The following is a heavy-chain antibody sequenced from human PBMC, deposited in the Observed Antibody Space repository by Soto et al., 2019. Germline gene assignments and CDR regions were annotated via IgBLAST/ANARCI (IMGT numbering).Heavy chain of an antibody. J-gene: IGHJ5*02. CDR2: IYYSGST. CDR1: GGSISSYY. V-gene: IGHV4-59*08. D-gene: IGHD6-13*01. CDR3: ARQGAAAAWNWFDP. Sequence: QVQLQESGPGLVKPSETLSLTCTVSGGSISSYYWSWIRQPPGKGLEWIGYIYYSGSTTYNPSLKSRVTISVDTSKNQFSLKLSSVTAADTAVYYCARQGAAAAWNWFDPWGQGTLVTVSS.